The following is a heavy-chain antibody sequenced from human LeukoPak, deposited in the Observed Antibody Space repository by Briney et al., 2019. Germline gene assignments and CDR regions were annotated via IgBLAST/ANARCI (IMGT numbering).Heavy chain of an antibody. CDR3: ARVYSSGWYYFDY. D-gene: IGHD6-19*01. CDR2: IWYDGSNK. Sequence: GGSLRLSCVASGFTFSSYGMHWVRQAPGKGLEWVAVIWYDGSNKYYADSVKGRFTISRDNSKNTLYLQMNSLRAEDTAVYYCARVYSSGWYYFDYWGQGTLVTVSS. CDR1: GFTFSSYG. V-gene: IGHV3-33*08. J-gene: IGHJ4*02.